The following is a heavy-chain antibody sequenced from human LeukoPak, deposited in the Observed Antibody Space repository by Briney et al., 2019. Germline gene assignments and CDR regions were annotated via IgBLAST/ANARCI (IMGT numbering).Heavy chain of an antibody. J-gene: IGHJ4*02. CDR1: GFTFSSYV. Sequence: GGSLRLSCAASGFTFSSYVMHWVRQAPGKGLEWVAIISYDGSNKYYADSVKGRFTISRDNSKNTLYLQMNSLRAEDTAIYYCAKGVLPTGFDHWGQGTLVTVSS. D-gene: IGHD3-10*01. CDR3: AKGVLPTGFDH. CDR2: ISYDGSNK. V-gene: IGHV3-30*04.